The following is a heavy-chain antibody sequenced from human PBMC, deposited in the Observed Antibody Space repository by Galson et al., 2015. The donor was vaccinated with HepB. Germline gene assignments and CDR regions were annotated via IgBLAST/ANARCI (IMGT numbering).Heavy chain of an antibody. CDR3: ARDFSGCDY. V-gene: IGHV3-21*01. Sequence: SLRLSCAASGFTFNAYSMNWVRQAPGKGLEWVSLISSSSGYIYYADSVKGRFTFSRDNAEKSLYLQMNSLRVEDTAVYYCARDFSGCDYWGQGTLVTVSS. J-gene: IGHJ4*02. CDR2: ISSSSGYI. CDR1: GFTFNAYS. D-gene: IGHD6-25*01.